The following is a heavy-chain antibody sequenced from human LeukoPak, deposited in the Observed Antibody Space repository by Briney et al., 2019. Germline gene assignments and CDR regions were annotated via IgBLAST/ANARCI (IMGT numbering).Heavy chain of an antibody. J-gene: IGHJ4*02. D-gene: IGHD1-26*01. V-gene: IGHV4-31*03. CDR1: GGSISSGGYS. CDR2: IYYSGST. Sequence: PSETLSLTCTVSGGSISSGGYSWSWIRQHPGKGLEWIGYIYYSGSTYYNPSLKSRVTISVDTSKNQFSLKLSSVTAADTAVYYCARSYSGSYHAPLHYWGQGTLVTVSS. CDR3: ARSYSGSYHAPLHY.